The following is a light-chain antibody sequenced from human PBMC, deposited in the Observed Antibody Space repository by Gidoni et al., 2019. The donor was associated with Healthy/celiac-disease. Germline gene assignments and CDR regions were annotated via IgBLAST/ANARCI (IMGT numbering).Light chain of an antibody. V-gene: IGKV3-11*01. J-gene: IGKJ2*01. Sequence: ELVLTQSPDTLSLSPGERATLSCRASQSVSSYLAWYQQKPGQAPTLLIYDASNRATGIPARFSGSGSGTDFPLTLRSLEPDDFAVYSCQQRSNWPPRYTFGQGTKLEIK. CDR1: QSVSSY. CDR3: QQRSNWPPRYT. CDR2: DAS.